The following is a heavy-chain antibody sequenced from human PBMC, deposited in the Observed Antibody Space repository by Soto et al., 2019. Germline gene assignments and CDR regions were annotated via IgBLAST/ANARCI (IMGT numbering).Heavy chain of an antibody. Sequence: QVQLQQWGAGLLKPSETLSLTCAVYGGSFTDYYWSWIRQSPGKGLEWIGEINHSGSTTYNPSLASRVTMSADTSKKQFSLKVNSVTAADTAVYFCARVDYTTSSGLDCWGQGSLVTVSS. CDR3: ARVDYTTSSGLDC. J-gene: IGHJ4*02. CDR1: GGSFTDYY. D-gene: IGHD6-6*01. CDR2: INHSGST. V-gene: IGHV4-34*02.